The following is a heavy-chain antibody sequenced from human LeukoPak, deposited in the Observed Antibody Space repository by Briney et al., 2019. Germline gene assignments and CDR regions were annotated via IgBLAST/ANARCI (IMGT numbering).Heavy chain of an antibody. CDR2: ISTYDGNT. V-gene: IGHV1-18*01. Sequence: GASVKVSCKASGYTFNTYGISWVRQAPGQGLEWMGWISTYDGNTNYAQNLQGRVTVTTDTSTRTAYMELRSLRSGDTAVYYCARWSYSSDWYFGTFDIWGQGTTVTISS. D-gene: IGHD6-19*01. J-gene: IGHJ3*02. CDR1: GYTFNTYG. CDR3: ARWSYSSDWYFGTFDI.